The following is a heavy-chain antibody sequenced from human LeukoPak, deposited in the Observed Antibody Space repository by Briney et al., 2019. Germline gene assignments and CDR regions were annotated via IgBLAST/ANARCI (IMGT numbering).Heavy chain of an antibody. CDR3: IGSGGWPGY. CDR2: IASDGST. V-gene: IGHV3-74*01. Sequence: GGSLRLSCAAAGFTFSSYWMHWVRQAPGKGLVWVSRIASDGSTVYADSVKGRFTISRDNAKDTVYLQMNSLRVEDTAVYYCIGSGGWPGYWGQGTLVTVSS. CDR1: GFTFSSYW. J-gene: IGHJ4*02. D-gene: IGHD1-26*01.